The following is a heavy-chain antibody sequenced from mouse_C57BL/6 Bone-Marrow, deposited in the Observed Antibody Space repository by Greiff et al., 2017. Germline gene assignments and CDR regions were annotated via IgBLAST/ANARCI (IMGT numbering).Heavy chain of an antibody. CDR1: GYTFTSYW. Sequence: QVQLQQPGAELVKPGASVKLSCKASGYTFTSYWMHWVKQRPGQGLEWIGMIHPNSGSTNYNEKFKSKATLTVDKSSSTAYMQLSSLTSEDSAVYYCARDSTAQAAWFAYWGQGTLVTVSA. CDR2: IHPNSGST. J-gene: IGHJ3*01. V-gene: IGHV1-64*01. D-gene: IGHD3-2*02. CDR3: ARDSTAQAAWFAY.